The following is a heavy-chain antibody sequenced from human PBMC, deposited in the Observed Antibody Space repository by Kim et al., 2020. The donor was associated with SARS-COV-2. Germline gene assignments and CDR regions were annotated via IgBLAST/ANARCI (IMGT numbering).Heavy chain of an antibody. Sequence: NCSPSCQGHVTISADKSISTAYLQWSSLKASDTAMYYCARHGVRTGWFDPWGQGTLVTVSS. V-gene: IGHV5-10-1*01. J-gene: IGHJ5*02. D-gene: IGHD3-3*01. CDR3: ARHGVRTGWFDP.